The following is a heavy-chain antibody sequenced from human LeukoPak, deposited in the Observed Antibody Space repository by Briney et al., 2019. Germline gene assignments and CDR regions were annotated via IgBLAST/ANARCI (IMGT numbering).Heavy chain of an antibody. Sequence: PGGSLRLSRAASGFTFSSYSMNWVRQAPGKGLEWVSYISSSSSTIYYADSVKGRFTISRDNAKNSLYLQMNSLRAEDTAVYYCARDRDYVSSGWSSYAFDIWGQGTMVTVSS. CDR3: ARDRDYVSSGWSSYAFDI. D-gene: IGHD6-19*01. CDR1: GFTFSSYS. CDR2: ISSSSSTI. J-gene: IGHJ3*02. V-gene: IGHV3-48*01.